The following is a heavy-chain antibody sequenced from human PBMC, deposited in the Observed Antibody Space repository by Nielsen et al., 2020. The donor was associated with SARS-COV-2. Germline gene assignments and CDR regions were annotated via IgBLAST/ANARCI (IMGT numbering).Heavy chain of an antibody. J-gene: IGHJ4*02. CDR3: VRIVADSNYFFDY. V-gene: IGHV3-11*03. Sequence: GESLKISCVASGFTFGDYFMGWIRLAPGKGLEWISYISSDSRYTNYADSVQGRFTISRDNAKNSFSLHLNNLRAADTALYYCVRIVADSNYFFDYWGQGVPVTVSS. CDR1: GFTFGDYF. D-gene: IGHD2-15*01. CDR2: ISSDSRYT.